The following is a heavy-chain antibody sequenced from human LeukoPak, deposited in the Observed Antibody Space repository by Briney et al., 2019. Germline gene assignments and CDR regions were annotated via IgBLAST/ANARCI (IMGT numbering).Heavy chain of an antibody. D-gene: IGHD1-1*01. CDR2: INSDGSST. V-gene: IGHV3-74*01. J-gene: IGHJ4*02. CDR3: ARDTTRLFDY. Sequence: GGSLRLSCAASGFTFSSYWMHWVRQAPGKRLVWVSRINSDGSSTSYADSVKGRFTISRDNAKNTLYLQMNSLRAEDTAVYYCARDTTRLFDYWGQGALVTVSS. CDR1: GFTFSSYW.